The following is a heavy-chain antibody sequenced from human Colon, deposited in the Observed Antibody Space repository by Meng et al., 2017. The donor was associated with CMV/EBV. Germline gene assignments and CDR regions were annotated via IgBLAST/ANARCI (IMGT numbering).Heavy chain of an antibody. D-gene: IGHD3-10*01. Sequence: CPVSACSLRCGYFYWHWIRQHPWKGLEWIGYIYYSGTTYYNPSLKSRAVISLDKAKNLFSLKLTSVTAADTAVYFCARDSGSDAPFDNWGQGTLVTVSS. J-gene: IGHJ4*02. CDR2: IYYSGTT. V-gene: IGHV4-31*03. CDR1: ACSLRCGYFY. CDR3: ARDSGSDAPFDN.